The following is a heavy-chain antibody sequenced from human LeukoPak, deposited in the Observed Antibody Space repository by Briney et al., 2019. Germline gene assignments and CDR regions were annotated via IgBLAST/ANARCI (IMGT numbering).Heavy chain of an antibody. CDR1: GFTFSGSA. V-gene: IGHV3-73*01. CDR2: IRSKSNNYAT. Sequence: GGSLRLSCAASGFTFSGSAMHWVRQASGKGLEWVGLIRSKSNNYATAYAASVKGRFTISRDDSRNTAYLQMSSLKTEDTAVYFCARSFYSSGWYTPLRWFDTWGQGTPVTVSS. J-gene: IGHJ5*02. CDR3: ARSFYSSGWYTPLRWFDT. D-gene: IGHD6-19*01.